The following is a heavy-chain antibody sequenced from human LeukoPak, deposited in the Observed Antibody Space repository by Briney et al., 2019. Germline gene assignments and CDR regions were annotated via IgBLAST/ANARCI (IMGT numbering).Heavy chain of an antibody. D-gene: IGHD5-24*01. CDR2: LYSDGRT. CDR1: GFTVSSNT. J-gene: IGHJ4*02. V-gene: IGHV3-53*01. Sequence: GGSLRLSCAASGFTVSSNTMSWVRQAPGKGLELVSVLYSDGRTYYADSVKGRFTISRDNSKNTLFLQMNSLRAEDTAVYYCLLATINSGLFHCWGQGTLVTVSS. CDR3: LLATINSGLFHC.